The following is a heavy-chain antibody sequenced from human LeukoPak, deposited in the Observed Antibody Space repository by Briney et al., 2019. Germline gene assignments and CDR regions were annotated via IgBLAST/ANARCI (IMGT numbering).Heavy chain of an antibody. CDR2: ISGSGDST. Sequence: GGSLRLSCAASGFTFSNYAMSWVRQAPGKGLEWVSAISGSGDSTYYADSVKGRFTISRDNSKNPLFLQMNSLRAEDTAVYYCAKMRPRYCSGGSCDVDWFDPWGQGTLVTVSS. V-gene: IGHV3-23*01. CDR3: AKMRPRYCSGGSCDVDWFDP. CDR1: GFTFSNYA. J-gene: IGHJ5*02. D-gene: IGHD2-15*01.